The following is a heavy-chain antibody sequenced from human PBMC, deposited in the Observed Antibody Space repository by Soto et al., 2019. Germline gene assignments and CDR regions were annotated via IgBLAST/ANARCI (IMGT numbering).Heavy chain of an antibody. CDR1: GFSLSSYW. V-gene: IGHV3-7*01. J-gene: IGHJ6*02. CDR3: ARDRRYFVWLGVGGAYYYYGMDV. D-gene: IGHD3-9*01. Sequence: EGSLRRSCAACGFSLSSYWMSWVRQAPGKGLEWVANIKQDGREKYYVDSVKGRFTISRDNAKNSRYLQMNSLRAEDTAVYYCARDRRYFVWLGVGGAYYYYGMDVWAQGTTVTVSS. CDR2: IKQDGREK.